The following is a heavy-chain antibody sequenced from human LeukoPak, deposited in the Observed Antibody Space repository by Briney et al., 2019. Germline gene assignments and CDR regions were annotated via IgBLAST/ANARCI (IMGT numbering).Heavy chain of an antibody. CDR3: ARVVWEVGATRFDP. Sequence: ASVKVSCKASGGTFSSYAISWVRQAPGQGLEWMGGIIPIFGTANYAQKFQGRVTITADESTSTAYMELSSLRSEDTAVYYCARVVWEVGATRFDPWGQGTLVTVSS. CDR1: GGTFSSYA. V-gene: IGHV1-69*13. D-gene: IGHD1-26*01. CDR2: IIPIFGTA. J-gene: IGHJ5*02.